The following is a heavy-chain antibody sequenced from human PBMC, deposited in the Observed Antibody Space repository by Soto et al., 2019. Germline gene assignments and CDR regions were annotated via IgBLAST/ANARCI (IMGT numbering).Heavy chain of an antibody. Sequence: GGSLRLSCAVSGFTFSSFWMSWVRQAPGKGLEWVANIKQDGSEKYYVDSVKGRFSISRDNAKNSLYLQMNSLRAEDTAVYYCARSGNHIVVVPAALDAFDIWGQGTMVTVSS. D-gene: IGHD2-2*01. CDR3: ARSGNHIVVVPAALDAFDI. V-gene: IGHV3-7*01. CDR2: IKQDGSEK. J-gene: IGHJ3*02. CDR1: GFTFSSFW.